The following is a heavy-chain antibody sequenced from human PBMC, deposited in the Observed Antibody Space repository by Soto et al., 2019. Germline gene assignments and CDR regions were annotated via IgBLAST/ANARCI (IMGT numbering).Heavy chain of an antibody. CDR3: AKGLPSLRFLEWLLPEYDY. D-gene: IGHD3-3*01. V-gene: IGHV3-23*01. CDR2: ISGSGGST. Sequence: GGSLRLSCAASGFTFSSYAMSWVRQAPGKGLEWVSAISGSGGSTYYADSVKGRFTISRDNSKNTLYLQMNSLRAEDTAVYYCAKGLPSLRFLEWLLPEYDYWGQGTLVTVSS. CDR1: GFTFSSYA. J-gene: IGHJ4*02.